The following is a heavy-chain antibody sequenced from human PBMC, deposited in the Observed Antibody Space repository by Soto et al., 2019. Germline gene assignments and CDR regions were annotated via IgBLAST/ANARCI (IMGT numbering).Heavy chain of an antibody. CDR1: GGSITSGADY. Sequence: QVQLQESGPGLVKPSQTLSLTCTVSGGSITSGADYWTWIHQHPGKGLEWIGYIYYTGSTSYNPSLQSRLSISVDTSKNQFSLSRSSVTAADTAVYYCARRLTFVRGALVWGYMDVWGKGTTVTVSS. CDR3: ARRLTFVRGALVWGYMDV. V-gene: IGHV4-31*03. CDR2: IYYTGST. D-gene: IGHD3-10*01. J-gene: IGHJ6*03.